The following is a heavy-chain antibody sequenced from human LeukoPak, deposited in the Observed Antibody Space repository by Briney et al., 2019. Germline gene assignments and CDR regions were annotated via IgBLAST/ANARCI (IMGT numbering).Heavy chain of an antibody. CDR1: GFTFSSYS. CDR2: ISSSSSYI. J-gene: IGHJ4*02. CDR3: AKGFLKWLLAYYFDY. D-gene: IGHD3-3*01. Sequence: GGSLRLSCAASGFTFSSYSMNWVRQAPGKGLEWVSSISSSSSYIYYADSVKGRFTISRDNAKNSLYLQMNSLRAEDTAVYYCAKGFLKWLLAYYFDYWGQGTLVTVSS. V-gene: IGHV3-21*01.